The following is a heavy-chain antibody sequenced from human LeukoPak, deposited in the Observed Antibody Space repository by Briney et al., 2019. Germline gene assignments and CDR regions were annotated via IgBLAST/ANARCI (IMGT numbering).Heavy chain of an antibody. CDR2: IYYSGST. CDR1: GGSVSSSPYY. J-gene: IGHJ5*02. CDR3: ASNIIAAAGGKQLKRWFDP. V-gene: IGHV4-39*01. D-gene: IGHD6-13*01. Sequence: PSETLSLTCTVSGGSVSSSPYYWGWIRQPPGKGLEWIGSIYYSGSTYYNPSLESRITISVDTSKNQFSLKLTSVTAADTAVYYCASNIIAAAGGKQLKRWFDPWGQGTLVTVSS.